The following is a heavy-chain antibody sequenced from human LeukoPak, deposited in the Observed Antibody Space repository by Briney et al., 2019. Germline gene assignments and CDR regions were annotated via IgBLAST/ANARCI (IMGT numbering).Heavy chain of an antibody. Sequence: SETLSLTCAVYGGSFSGYYWSWIRQPPGKGLEWIGEINHSGSTNYNPSLKSRVTISVDTPKNQFSLKLSSVTAAGTAVYYCARGRVLRFLEWSDFDYWGQGTLVTVSS. CDR1: GGSFSGYY. CDR2: INHSGST. J-gene: IGHJ4*02. V-gene: IGHV4-34*01. CDR3: ARGRVLRFLEWSDFDY. D-gene: IGHD3-3*01.